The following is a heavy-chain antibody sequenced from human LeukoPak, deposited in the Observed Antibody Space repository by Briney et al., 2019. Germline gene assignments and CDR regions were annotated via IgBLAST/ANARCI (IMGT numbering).Heavy chain of an antibody. CDR1: GFTFRNYG. D-gene: IGHD3-22*01. J-gene: IGHJ1*01. V-gene: IGHV3-30*03. CDR3: ARKEVSPAEYFQH. Sequence: LFESGGGVVQPGRSLRLSCAASGFTFRNYGFHWVRQAPGKALEWVAVISYHGSSRDYAESVKGRFTISSDSSKNTLYLQMNSLRAEDTAVYYCARKEVSPAEYFQHWGQGTLVTVSS. CDR2: ISYHGSSR.